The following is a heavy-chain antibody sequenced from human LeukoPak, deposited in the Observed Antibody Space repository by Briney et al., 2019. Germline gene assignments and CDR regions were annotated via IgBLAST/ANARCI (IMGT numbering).Heavy chain of an antibody. Sequence: SETLSLTCAVYGGSFSGYYWSWIRQPPGKGLEWIGEINHSGSTNYNPPLKSLVTISVDQPKNQFSLKLSSVTAADTAVYYCARSMTTVTTRAHRAFDIWGQGTMVPVSS. CDR1: GGSFSGYY. CDR2: INHSGST. J-gene: IGHJ3*02. V-gene: IGHV4-34*01. D-gene: IGHD4-17*01. CDR3: ARSMTTVTTRAHRAFDI.